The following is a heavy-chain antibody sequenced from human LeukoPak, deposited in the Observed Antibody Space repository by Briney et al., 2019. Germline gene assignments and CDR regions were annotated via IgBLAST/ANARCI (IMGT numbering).Heavy chain of an antibody. CDR3: ARDRLEGYYDSSGYWTH. J-gene: IGHJ4*02. Sequence: SETLSLTCTVSGGSISSGGYYWSWIRQHPGKGLEWIGYIYYSGSTHYNPSLKSRVTISIDTSKNQFSLKLSSVTAADTAVYYCARDRLEGYYDSSGYWTHWGQGTLVTVSS. D-gene: IGHD3-22*01. CDR1: GGSISSGGYY. V-gene: IGHV4-31*03. CDR2: IYYSGST.